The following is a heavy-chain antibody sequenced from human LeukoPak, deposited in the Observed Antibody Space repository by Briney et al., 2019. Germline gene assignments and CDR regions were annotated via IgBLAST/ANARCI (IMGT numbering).Heavy chain of an antibody. Sequence: PSETLSLTCTVSGGSISSYYWSWIRQPPGKGLEWIGYIYYSGSTNYNPSLKSRVIISVDTSKNQFSLKLSSVTAADTAVYYCARDDSYYYGSGSYWGPFDIWGQGTMVTVSS. CDR3: ARDDSYYYGSGSYWGPFDI. V-gene: IGHV4-59*01. D-gene: IGHD3-10*01. CDR2: IYYSGST. J-gene: IGHJ3*02. CDR1: GGSISSYY.